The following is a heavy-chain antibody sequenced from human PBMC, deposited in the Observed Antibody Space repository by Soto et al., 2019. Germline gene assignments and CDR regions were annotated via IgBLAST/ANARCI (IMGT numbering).Heavy chain of an antibody. CDR2: IYYSGST. CDR1: GGSISSSSYY. D-gene: IGHD2-15*01. CDR3: ARTKLLGGYYYYYYGMDF. J-gene: IGHJ6*02. Sequence: SETLSLTCTVSGGSISSSSYYWGWIRQPPGKGLEWIGSIYYSGSTYYNPSLKSRVTISVDTSKNQFSLKLSSVTAADTAVYYCARTKLLGGYYYYYYGMDFWGQGITVSVSS. V-gene: IGHV4-39*01.